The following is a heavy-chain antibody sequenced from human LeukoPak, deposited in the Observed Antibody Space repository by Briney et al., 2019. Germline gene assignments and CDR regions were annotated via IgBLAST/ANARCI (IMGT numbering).Heavy chain of an antibody. V-gene: IGHV4-59*01. CDR2: IYYGGST. Sequence: SETLSLTCTVSGGSISSYYWSWIRQPPGKGLEWIGYIYYGGSTNYNPSLKSRVTISVDTSKNQFSLKLSSVTAADTAVYYCARDYIVVVPAAISYGMDVWGQGTTVTVSS. J-gene: IGHJ6*02. CDR3: ARDYIVVVPAAISYGMDV. D-gene: IGHD2-2*01. CDR1: GGSISSYY.